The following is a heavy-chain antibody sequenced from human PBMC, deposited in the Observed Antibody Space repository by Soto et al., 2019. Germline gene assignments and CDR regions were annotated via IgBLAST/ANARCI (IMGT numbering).Heavy chain of an antibody. D-gene: IGHD6-19*01. CDR3: AGGRIVVAGSSAYYSMDV. CDR1: GGNPSNSA. J-gene: IGHJ6*02. Sequence: QVHLLLQSGAEVKKPGSSVKVACKASGGNPSNSAISWVRQAPGQGLEWMGGIIPVFGIIGHAQNFQGRVTIPADESTSTAYMELSSLRSEDTAVYFCAGGRIVVAGSSAYYSMDVWGQGTTVTVSS. V-gene: IGHV1-69*01. CDR2: IIPVFGII.